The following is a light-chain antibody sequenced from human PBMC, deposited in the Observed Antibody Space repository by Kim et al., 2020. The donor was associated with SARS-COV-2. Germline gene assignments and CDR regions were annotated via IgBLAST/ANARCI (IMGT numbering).Light chain of an antibody. CDR2: GAS. J-gene: IGKJ1*01. CDR1: QSVSSSY. CDR3: QQYGSSWT. V-gene: IGKV3-20*01. Sequence: PGERATLSCRASQSVSSSYLAWYQQKPGQAPRLLIYGASSRATGILDRFSGSGSGTDFTLTISRLEPEDFAVYYCQQYGSSWTFGQGTKVDI.